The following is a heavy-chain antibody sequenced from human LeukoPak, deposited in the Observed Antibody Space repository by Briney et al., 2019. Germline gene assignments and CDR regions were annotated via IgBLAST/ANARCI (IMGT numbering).Heavy chain of an antibody. D-gene: IGHD2-2*02. J-gene: IGHJ4*02. CDR2: INPNSGGT. Sequence: ASVKVSCKASGYTFTGYYMHWVRQAPGQGLEWMGWINPNSGGTNYAQKFQGRVTMTRDTSISTAYMELSRLRSDDTAVYYCAREDQLLYRQAPSKSGFDYWGQGTLVTVSS. V-gene: IGHV1-2*02. CDR3: AREDQLLYRQAPSKSGFDY. CDR1: GYTFTGYY.